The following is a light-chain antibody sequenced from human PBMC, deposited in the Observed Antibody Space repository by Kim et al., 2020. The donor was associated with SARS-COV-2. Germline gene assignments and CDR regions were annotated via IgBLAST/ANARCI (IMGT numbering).Light chain of an antibody. CDR3: KQNGTTPLT. CDR2: GES. V-gene: IGKV3-20*01. Sequence: CPGETDTLSCRASQSISRAPLAWYQRRPGQAPRLLMSGESIRATGIPERLSGSGSGTDFTPTISRLETDDFAVYYGKQNGTTPLTFGGGTKGDIK. J-gene: IGKJ4*01. CDR1: QSISRAP.